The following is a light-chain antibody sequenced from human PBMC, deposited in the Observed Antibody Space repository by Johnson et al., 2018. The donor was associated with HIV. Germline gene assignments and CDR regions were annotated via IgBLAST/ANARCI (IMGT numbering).Light chain of an antibody. CDR3: GTWDSSLSAPGYV. J-gene: IGLJ1*01. Sequence: HSVLTQPPSVSAAPGQKVTISCSGSSSNIGNNYVSWYQQLPGTAPKLLIYDNNKRPSGIPDRFSGSKSGTSATLGITGLQTGDEADYYFGTWDSSLSAPGYVFGTGTKVTVL. CDR1: SSNIGNNY. CDR2: DNN. V-gene: IGLV1-51*01.